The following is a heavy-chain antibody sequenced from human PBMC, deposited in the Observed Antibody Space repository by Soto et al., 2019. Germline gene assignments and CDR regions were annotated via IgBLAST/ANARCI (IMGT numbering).Heavy chain of an antibody. D-gene: IGHD5-12*01. CDR3: ARAQVSGLRGDPAFYEY. J-gene: IGHJ1*01. V-gene: IGHV4-31*03. CDR2: IDYSGNA. Sequence: SETLSLTCTVSGGSINSGNYYWVWIRQHSGKGLEWIGYIDYSGNAYYNPSLQSRVTISIDTSKNQFSLKVNSVSAADTAIYHFARAQVSGLRGDPAFYEYSGQRAFVTGS. CDR1: GGSINSGNYY.